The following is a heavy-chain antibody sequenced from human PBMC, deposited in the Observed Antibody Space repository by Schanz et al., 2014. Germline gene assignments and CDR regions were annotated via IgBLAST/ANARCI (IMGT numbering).Heavy chain of an antibody. V-gene: IGHV4-39*01. CDR1: GGSISSTSYY. Sequence: QVPLQESGPGLVKPSGTLSLTCAVSGGSISSTSYYWGWIRQPPGKGLEWIGSIYYSGSTYYNASLKSRVTIPVDTSKTQFPLNLTSVTAADSAVYYCARLWGGWRIPDYWGQGTLVTVSS. D-gene: IGHD6-19*01. CDR3: ARLWGGWRIPDY. J-gene: IGHJ4*02. CDR2: IYYSGST.